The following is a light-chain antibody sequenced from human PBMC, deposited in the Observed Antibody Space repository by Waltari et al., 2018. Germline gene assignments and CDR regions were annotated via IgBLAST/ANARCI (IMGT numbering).Light chain of an antibody. CDR2: DAS. V-gene: IGKV3-15*01. Sequence: EMVLTQSLGTLSVSLGERATLSCGASQRISTNLAWYQQKPGQAPRLLMSDASARATGIPARFSGSGSGTEFTLTISSLQPEDSAVYYCQEYNNWHRGFTFGPGTKLEIK. CDR3: QEYNNWHRGFT. CDR1: QRISTN. J-gene: IGKJ3*01.